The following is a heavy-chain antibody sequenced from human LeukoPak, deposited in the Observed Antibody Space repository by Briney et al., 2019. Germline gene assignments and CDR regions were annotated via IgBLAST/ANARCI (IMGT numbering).Heavy chain of an antibody. V-gene: IGHV3-23*01. CDR3: AKDKPQYNWNGGEAIDY. CDR2: TSGSGGDT. Sequence: GGSLRLSCAASGFTFSSVAMSWVRQAPGKGLEWVSTTSGSGGDTYNADSVKGRFTISRDNSKNTLYLQMNSLRAEDTAVYYCAKDKPQYNWNGGEAIDYWGQGTLVTLSS. CDR1: GFTFSSVA. J-gene: IGHJ4*02. D-gene: IGHD1-1*01.